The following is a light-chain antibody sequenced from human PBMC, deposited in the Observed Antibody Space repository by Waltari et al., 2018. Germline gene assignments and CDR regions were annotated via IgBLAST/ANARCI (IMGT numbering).Light chain of an antibody. CDR3: QQNYILPLT. J-gene: IGKJ4*01. CDR1: QNINIK. Sequence: DIQMTQSPSSLSASVGDRVTITCRARQNINIKLNLYQQKPGEAPKLLIYCISGLQGGVRSIFSGSGSGTDFTLTISSLEPEDFATYYCQQNYILPLTFGGGTKVEIK. CDR2: CIS. V-gene: IGKV1-39*01.